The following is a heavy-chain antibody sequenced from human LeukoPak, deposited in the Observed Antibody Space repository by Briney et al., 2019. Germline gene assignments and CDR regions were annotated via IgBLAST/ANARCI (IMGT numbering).Heavy chain of an antibody. CDR1: GFTVSSNY. CDR2: IYSGGST. Sequence: GGSLRLSCAASGFTVSSNYMSWVRQAPGKGLEWVSVIYSGGSTYYADSVKGRFTISRDNSKNTLYLQMNSMRAEDTAVYYCARDYFQYYYDSSGYSPISSFDIWGQGTMVTVSS. D-gene: IGHD3-22*01. V-gene: IGHV3-66*01. CDR3: ARDYFQYYYDSSGYSPISSFDI. J-gene: IGHJ3*02.